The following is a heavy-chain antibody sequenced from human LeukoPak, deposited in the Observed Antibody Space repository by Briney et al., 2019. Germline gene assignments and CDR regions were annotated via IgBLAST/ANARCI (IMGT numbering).Heavy chain of an antibody. Sequence: SETLSLTCTVSGGSVWTSDYYWGCIRQFPGKGLEWIGTISDGGSTYYNPSLESRVIISVDTSKNQFSLKLSSVTAADTAVYYCVRHCCSTPSKRTFDIWGQGTLVTVSS. V-gene: IGHV4-39*01. CDR1: GGSVWTSDYY. CDR3: VRHCCSTPSKRTFDI. D-gene: IGHD2-2*01. CDR2: ISDGGST. J-gene: IGHJ3*02.